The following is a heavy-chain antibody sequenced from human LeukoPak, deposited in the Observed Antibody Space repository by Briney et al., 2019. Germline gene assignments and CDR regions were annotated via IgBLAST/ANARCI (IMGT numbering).Heavy chain of an antibody. CDR3: ARETTPYQLLRYWYFDL. V-gene: IGHV4-30-4*01. CDR1: GGSISSGDYY. J-gene: IGHJ2*01. CDR2: IYYSGST. D-gene: IGHD2-2*01. Sequence: SQTLSLTCTVSGGSISSGDYYWSWIRQPPGKGLEWIGYIYYSGSTYYNPSLKSRVTISVDTSKNQFSLKLSSVTAADTAVYYCARETTPYQLLRYWYFDLWGRGTLVTVSS.